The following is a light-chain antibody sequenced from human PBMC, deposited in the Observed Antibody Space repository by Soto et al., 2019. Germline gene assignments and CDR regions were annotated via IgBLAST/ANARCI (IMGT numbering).Light chain of an antibody. Sequence: DLQMTQSPSSLSASVGDSVTITCRASQSISTYLNWYQQKPGKAPNLLIYAASSLNGGVPSRFNGSGSWQDFTITISSLQPEDFATYYCQQSYSPLTWTFGQGAKVEVK. J-gene: IGKJ1*01. CDR3: QQSYSPLTWT. CDR1: QSISTY. V-gene: IGKV1-39*01. CDR2: AAS.